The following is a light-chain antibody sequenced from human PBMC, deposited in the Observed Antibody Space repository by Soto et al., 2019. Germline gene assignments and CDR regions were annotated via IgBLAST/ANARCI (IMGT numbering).Light chain of an antibody. J-gene: IGLJ2*01. CDR2: EVT. Sequence: QSALTQPPSTSGSPGQSVTMSCTGTSSDVGGYNSVSWYQQHPGKAPKLMIFEVTKRPPGVPDRFPGSKSGYTASLTVSGLQAEDEADYYCSSYAGTNKLIFGGGTKLTVL. CDR3: SSYAGTNKLI. CDR1: SSDVGGYNS. V-gene: IGLV2-8*01.